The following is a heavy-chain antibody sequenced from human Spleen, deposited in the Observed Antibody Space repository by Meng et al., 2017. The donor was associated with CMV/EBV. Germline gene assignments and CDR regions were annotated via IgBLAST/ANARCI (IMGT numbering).Heavy chain of an antibody. V-gene: IGHV4-4*02. D-gene: IGHD2-21*02. J-gene: IGHJ4*02. CDR2: ISHTGST. CDR3: ARIERRRILKYCGSDCSTTDY. CDR1: SNL. Sequence: SNLWTWVRTFHGNGLEWIGDISHTGSTNYHPSLKRLLPLSVDKFKNQFSLKLGSVTAADTAVYYCARIERRRILKYCGSDCSTTDYWGQGTLVTVSS.